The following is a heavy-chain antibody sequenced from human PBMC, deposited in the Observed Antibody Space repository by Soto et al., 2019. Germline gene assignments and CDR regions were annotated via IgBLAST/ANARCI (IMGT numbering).Heavy chain of an antibody. V-gene: IGHV4-34*01. J-gene: IGHJ6*02. D-gene: IGHD1-26*01. Sequence: PSETLSLTCAVYGGSFSGYYWSWIRQPPGKGLEWIGETNHSGSTNYNPSLKSRVTISVDTSKNQFSLKLSSVTAADTAVYYCARVWVGAIYYYYYGMDVWGQGTTVTVSS. CDR3: ARVWVGAIYYYYYGMDV. CDR2: TNHSGST. CDR1: GGSFSGYY.